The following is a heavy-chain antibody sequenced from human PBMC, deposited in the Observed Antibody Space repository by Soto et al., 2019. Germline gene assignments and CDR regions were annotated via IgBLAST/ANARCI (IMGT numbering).Heavy chain of an antibody. V-gene: IGHV1-2*04. CDR3: TRAYLTGYYVFDY. J-gene: IGHJ4*02. D-gene: IGHD3-9*01. Sequence: GASVKVSCKASGYTFTGYYMHWVRQAPGQGLEWMGWINPNSGGTNYAQKFQGWVTMTRDTSISTAYMELSRLRSDDTAVYYCTRAYLTGYYVFDYWGQGTRVNVSS. CDR2: INPNSGGT. CDR1: GYTFTGYY.